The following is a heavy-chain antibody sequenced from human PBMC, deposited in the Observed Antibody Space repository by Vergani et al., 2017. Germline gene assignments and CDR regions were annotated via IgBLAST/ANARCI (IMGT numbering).Heavy chain of an antibody. CDR2: ISSSGSTI. CDR3: ARDFSGWQQLGGSAFDI. D-gene: IGHD6-13*01. V-gene: IGHV3-48*03. CDR1: GFTFSSYE. J-gene: IGHJ3*02. Sequence: EVQLVESGGGLVQPGGSLRLSCAASGFTFSSYEMNWVRQAPGKGLEWVSYISSSGSTIYYADSVKGRFTISRDNAKNSLYLQMNSLRAEDTAVYYCARDFSGWQQLGGSAFDIWGQGTMVTVSS.